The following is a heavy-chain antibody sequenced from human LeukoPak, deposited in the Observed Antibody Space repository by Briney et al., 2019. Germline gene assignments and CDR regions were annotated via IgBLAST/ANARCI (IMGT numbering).Heavy chain of an antibody. CDR2: IYYSGST. CDR3: ARSTGTEYYYYYYYMDV. J-gene: IGHJ6*03. Sequence: SETLSLTCTVSGGSISSHYWSWIRQPPGKGLEWIGYIYYSGSTNYNPSLKSRVTISVDTSKNQFSPKLSSVTAADTAVYYCARSTGTEYYYYYYYMDVWGKGTTVTVSS. V-gene: IGHV4-59*11. D-gene: IGHD1-1*01. CDR1: GGSISSHY.